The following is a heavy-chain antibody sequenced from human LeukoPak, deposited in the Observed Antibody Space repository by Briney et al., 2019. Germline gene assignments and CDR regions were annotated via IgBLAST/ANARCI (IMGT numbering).Heavy chain of an antibody. V-gene: IGHV5-51*01. Sequence: GESLKISCKGSGYPFTNYWIGWVRQMPGKGLEWMGIIYPGDSDTKYNTSFQGQVTISADKSITTAYLQWSSLKASDSAIYYCARLIGGPARPGFDYWGQGTLVTVSS. CDR2: IYPGDSDT. CDR3: ARLIGGPARPGFDY. D-gene: IGHD6-6*01. J-gene: IGHJ4*02. CDR1: GYPFTNYW.